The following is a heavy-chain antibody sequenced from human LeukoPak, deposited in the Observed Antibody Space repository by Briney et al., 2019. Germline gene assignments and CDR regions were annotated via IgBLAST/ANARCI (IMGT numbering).Heavy chain of an antibody. Sequence: PSETLSLTCAVSGGSISSGGYSWSWIRQPPGKGLEWIVYIYHSGSTYYNPSLKSRVTISVDRSKNQFSLKLSSVTAADTAVYYCARTYYYDSSGYYPHYGMDVWGQGTTVTVSS. CDR2: IYHSGST. CDR1: GGSISSGGYS. D-gene: IGHD3-22*01. V-gene: IGHV4-30-2*01. CDR3: ARTYYYDSSGYYPHYGMDV. J-gene: IGHJ6*02.